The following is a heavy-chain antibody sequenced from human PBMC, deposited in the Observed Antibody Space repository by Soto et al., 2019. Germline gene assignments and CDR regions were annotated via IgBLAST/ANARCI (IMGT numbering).Heavy chain of an antibody. J-gene: IGHJ4*02. CDR3: ARSAPYDY. CDR1: GYTFTNYY. CDR2: INPNGGST. V-gene: IGHV1-46*01. Sequence: QVQLMQSGAEVKKPGASVRVSCKASGYTFTNYYVHWVRQAPGQGLEWMGFINPNGGSTTYAQKFQGRFTVTTDTSTRTVYMQWSSLRSEDTAVVYCARSAPYDYWGQGTLVTVSS.